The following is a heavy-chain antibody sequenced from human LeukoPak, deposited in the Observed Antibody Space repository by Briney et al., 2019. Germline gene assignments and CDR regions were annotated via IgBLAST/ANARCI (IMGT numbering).Heavy chain of an antibody. D-gene: IGHD2-21*01. J-gene: IGHJ4*02. CDR3: ARIRCGHSGSVCYNH. Sequence: PSETLSLTCGVFGVSIKDYYWSWIRQPPGKGLEWIGEISHTEGTRYNPSLGSRVTMSVGTSENQLSLKLIFVTAADTAVYYCARIRCGHSGSVCYNHWGVGTLVTVSS. CDR2: ISHTEGT. V-gene: IGHV4-34*01. CDR1: GVSIKDYY.